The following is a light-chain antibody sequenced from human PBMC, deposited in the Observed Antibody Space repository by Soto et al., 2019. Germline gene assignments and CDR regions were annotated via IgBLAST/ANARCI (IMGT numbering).Light chain of an antibody. Sequence: QSVLTQPPSVSAAPGQKVTISCSGSSSNIGGNSVSWYQQLPGTAPKLLIYDDNKRPSGIPDRFSGSKSGTSATLGITGFQNGDEADYYCGSWDSRLSAYVFGTRTKVTVL. CDR1: SSNIGGNS. J-gene: IGLJ1*01. CDR3: GSWDSRLSAYV. V-gene: IGLV1-51*01. CDR2: DDN.